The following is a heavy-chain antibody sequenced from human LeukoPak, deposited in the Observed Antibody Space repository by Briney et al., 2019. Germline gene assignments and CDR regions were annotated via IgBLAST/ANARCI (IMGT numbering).Heavy chain of an antibody. CDR2: INHSGST. J-gene: IGHJ6*02. D-gene: IGHD3-10*01. CDR3: VRDRITMVRGVISPKQYYYYGMDV. Sequence: SETLSLTCAVYGGSFSGYYWSWIRQPPGKGLEWIGEINHSGSTDYNPSLKSRVTISVDTSKNQFSLKLSSVTAADTAVYYCVRDRITMVRGVISPKQYYYYGMDVWGQGTTVTVSS. V-gene: IGHV4-34*01. CDR1: GGSFSGYY.